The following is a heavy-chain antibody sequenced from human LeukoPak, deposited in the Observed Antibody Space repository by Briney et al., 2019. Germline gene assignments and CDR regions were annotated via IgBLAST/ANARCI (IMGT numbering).Heavy chain of an antibody. J-gene: IGHJ4*02. CDR2: ISSDGGKK. CDR3: AGDRAWDYLDS. Sequence: PGGSLRLSCVVSDFTLSSHGMHWVRQAPGKGLEWVAVISSDGGKKSYADSVKGRFTISRDNSKNTLYLQMDSLRVEDTAIYYCAGDRAWDYLDSWDQGPLVTVSS. CDR1: DFTLSSHG. V-gene: IGHV3-30*03. D-gene: IGHD1-26*01.